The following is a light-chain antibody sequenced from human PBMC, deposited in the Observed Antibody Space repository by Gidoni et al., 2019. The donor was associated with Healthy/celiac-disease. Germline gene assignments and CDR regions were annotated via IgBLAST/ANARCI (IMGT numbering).Light chain of an antibody. J-gene: IGLJ3*02. Sequence: QPLLTQPPSVSGAPRQRVTISCTGSSPNNGAGYDVHWYQQLPGTAPKLLIYRNSNRPSGVPDRFSGSKSGTSASLAITGLQAEDEADYYCQSYDSSLSGGVFGGGTKLTVL. CDR1: SPNNGAGYD. CDR2: RNS. CDR3: QSYDSSLSGGV. V-gene: IGLV1-40*01.